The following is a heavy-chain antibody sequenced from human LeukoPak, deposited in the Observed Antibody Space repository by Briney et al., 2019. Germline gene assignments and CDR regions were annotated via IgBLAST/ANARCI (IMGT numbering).Heavy chain of an antibody. CDR3: ARESYCYGSGSYTH. CDR2: INHSGST. Sequence: SETLSLTCAVYGGSFSGYYWSWIRQPPGKGLEWIGEINHSGSTNYNPSLKSRVTISVDRSKNQFSLKLSSVTAADTAVYYCARESYCYGSGSYTHWGQGTLVTVSS. D-gene: IGHD3-10*01. CDR1: GGSFSGYY. J-gene: IGHJ4*02. V-gene: IGHV4-34*01.